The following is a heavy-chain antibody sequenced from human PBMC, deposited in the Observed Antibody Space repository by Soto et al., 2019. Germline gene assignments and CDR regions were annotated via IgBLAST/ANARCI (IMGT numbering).Heavy chain of an antibody. J-gene: IGHJ4*02. CDR3: ASGAAAAGTGFDY. Sequence: SVKVSCKASGGTFSSYAISWVRQAPGPGLEWMGGIIPIFGTANYAQKFQGRVTITADKSTSTAYMELSSLRSEDTAVYYCASGAAAAGTGFDYWGQGTLVTVSS. D-gene: IGHD6-13*01. CDR2: IIPIFGTA. V-gene: IGHV1-69*06. CDR1: GGTFSSYA.